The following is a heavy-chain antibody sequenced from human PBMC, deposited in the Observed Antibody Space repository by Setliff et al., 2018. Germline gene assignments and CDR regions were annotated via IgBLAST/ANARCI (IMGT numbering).Heavy chain of an antibody. CDR3: ARGRHPPWSGYPYYYMDV. V-gene: IGHV1-69*06. CDR1: GGTFSSYG. Sequence: ASVKVSCKASGGTFSSYGISWVRQAPGQGLEWMGGIIPIFGTANYAQKFQGRVTITADKSTSTAYMELSSLRSEDTAVYYCARGRHPPWSGYPYYYMDVWGKGTTVTVS. CDR2: IIPIFGTA. D-gene: IGHD3-3*01. J-gene: IGHJ6*03.